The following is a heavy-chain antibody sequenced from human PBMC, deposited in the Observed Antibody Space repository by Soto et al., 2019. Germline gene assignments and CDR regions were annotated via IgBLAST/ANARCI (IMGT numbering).Heavy chain of an antibody. CDR3: ARYIFGQGFIS. Sequence: QVQLVQSGAEVKKPGASVKVSCKASGSTFSTLDLNWVRQAPGQGLDWMGWLHANTGLTGHAQKFQGRLSMTRDTSISTAYMELSSLRADDPAVYYCARYIFGQGFISWGQGPLVTVSS. CDR1: GSTFSTLD. V-gene: IGHV1-8*01. D-gene: IGHD3-10*01. J-gene: IGHJ4*02. CDR2: LHANTGLT.